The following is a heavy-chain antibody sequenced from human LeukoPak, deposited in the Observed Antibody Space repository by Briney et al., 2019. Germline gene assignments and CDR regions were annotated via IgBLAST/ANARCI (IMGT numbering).Heavy chain of an antibody. CDR3: ASLSIGPRPYYYYYMDV. V-gene: IGHV4-4*09. CDR1: GGSISSYN. D-gene: IGHD2-21*01. Sequence: SETLSLTCTVSGGSISSYNWGWIRRPPGKGLEWIGNIFTSGSTNYNPNYNPSVKSRVTISVDTSKNQFSLKLSSVTAADTAVYYCASLSIGPRPYYYYYMDVWGKGTTVTVSS. J-gene: IGHJ6*03. CDR2: IFTSGST.